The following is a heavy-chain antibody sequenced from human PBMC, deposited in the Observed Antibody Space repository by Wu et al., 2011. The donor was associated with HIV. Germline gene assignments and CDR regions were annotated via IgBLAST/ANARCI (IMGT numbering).Heavy chain of an antibody. V-gene: IGHV1-46*01. D-gene: IGHD2/OR15-2a*01. Sequence: QVQLVQSGAEVRKPGASVKVSCKASGYTFTNYYMHWVRQAPGQGLEWMGIIDPSDGRAVPAQKFQGRVTMTRDTSTTTVYMELSSLRSEDTAVYYCARAWDLHDSPTGWGQGTLITVSS. CDR2: IDPSDGRA. CDR1: GYTFTNYY. J-gene: IGHJ1*01. CDR3: ARAWDLHDSPTG.